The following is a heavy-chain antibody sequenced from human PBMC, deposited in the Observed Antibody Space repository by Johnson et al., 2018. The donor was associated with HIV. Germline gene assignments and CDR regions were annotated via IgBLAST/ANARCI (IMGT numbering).Heavy chain of an antibody. V-gene: IGHV3-30*02. CDR1: GFVFSDYV. CDR2: IRYDGSTK. CDR3: ARVYSGSFRPTKGNDVFDM. Sequence: QVQLVESGGGVVQPGGSLTLSCAASGFVFSDYVMHWVRQAPGKGLDWVTFIRYDGSTKYYADSVNGRFTISRDNSMHTLYLQMDSLRAEDTAVYYCARVYSGSFRPTKGNDVFDMWGQGTMVTVSS. J-gene: IGHJ3*02. D-gene: IGHD1-26*01.